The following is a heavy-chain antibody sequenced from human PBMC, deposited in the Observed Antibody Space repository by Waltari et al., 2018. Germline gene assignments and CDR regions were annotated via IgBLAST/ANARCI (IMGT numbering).Heavy chain of an antibody. J-gene: IGHJ6*02. D-gene: IGHD6-13*01. CDR2: IESEGTSE. CDR3: AKVAPRTYRSPVPGRDYYYGMDV. V-gene: IGHV3-74*01. Sequence: EVRLVESGGGLVQPGESLRLSCAASGFTFSRFWMHWVRHAPGKGLVWVAGIESEGTSERYADAVKGRFTIARDNAKNTLYLQMKRLRVEDTAVYYCAKVAPRTYRSPVPGRDYYYGMDVWGQGTTVTVFS. CDR1: GFTFSRFW.